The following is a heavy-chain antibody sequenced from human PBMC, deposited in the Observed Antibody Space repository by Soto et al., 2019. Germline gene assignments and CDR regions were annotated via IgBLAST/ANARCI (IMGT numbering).Heavy chain of an antibody. D-gene: IGHD2-15*01. Sequence: QVQLVESGGGVVQPGRSLRLSCAASGFTFSSYGMHWVRQAPGKGLEWVAVIWYDGSNKYYADYVKGRFTISRDNSKNTLYLQMNSLRAEDTAVYYCAREEGYCRGGSCDYCGMEVWGQGTTVNGCS. CDR2: IWYDGSNK. CDR3: AREEGYCRGGSCDYCGMEV. V-gene: IGHV3-33*01. CDR1: GFTFSSYG. J-gene: IGHJ6*02.